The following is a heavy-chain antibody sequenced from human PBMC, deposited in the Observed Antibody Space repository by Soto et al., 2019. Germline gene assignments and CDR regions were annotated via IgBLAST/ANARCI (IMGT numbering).Heavy chain of an antibody. CDR1: GFTFSSYA. CDR3: AKDSSGWKNWFDP. CDR2: ISGSGGSK. D-gene: IGHD6-19*01. J-gene: IGHJ5*02. V-gene: IGHV3-23*01. Sequence: EVQLLESGGDLVQPGGFLRLSCAASGFTFSSYAMSWVRQTPGKGLEWVSIISGSGGSKYYADSVKGRFTISRDNSRNTLYLQMSSLRAEDTAIYFCAKDSSGWKNWFDPWGQGTLVTVSS.